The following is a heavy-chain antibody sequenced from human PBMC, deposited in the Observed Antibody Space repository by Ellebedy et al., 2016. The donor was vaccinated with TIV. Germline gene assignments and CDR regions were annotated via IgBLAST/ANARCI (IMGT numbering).Heavy chain of an antibody. Sequence: PGGSLRLSCAASGFSFSTFWMTWVRQAPGMGLEWVANIKRDGSEKYYVDSVKGRFTTSRDNAKNSLYLQMNSLRVEDTAVYYCARSGYDFWSDYFPVQYKGMDVWGQGTTVTVSS. CDR3: ARSGYDFWSDYFPVQYKGMDV. V-gene: IGHV3-7*03. D-gene: IGHD3-3*01. J-gene: IGHJ6*01. CDR1: GFSFSTFW. CDR2: IKRDGSEK.